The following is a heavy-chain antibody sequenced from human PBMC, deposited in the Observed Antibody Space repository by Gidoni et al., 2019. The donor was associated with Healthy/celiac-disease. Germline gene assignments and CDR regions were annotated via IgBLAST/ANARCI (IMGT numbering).Heavy chain of an antibody. CDR1: GFTFDDYA. Sequence: EVQLVESGGGLVQPGRSLSLSCAASGFTFDDYAMHWVRPAPGKGLEWVSGISWNSGSIGYADSVKGRFTISRDNAKNSLYLQMNSLRAEDTALYYCAKDIGTALAGTFDYWGQGTLVTVSS. CDR2: ISWNSGSI. CDR3: AKDIGTALAGTFDY. J-gene: IGHJ4*02. V-gene: IGHV3-9*01. D-gene: IGHD6-19*01.